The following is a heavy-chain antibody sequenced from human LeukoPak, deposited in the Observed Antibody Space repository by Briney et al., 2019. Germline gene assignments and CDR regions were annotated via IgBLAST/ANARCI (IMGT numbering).Heavy chain of an antibody. J-gene: IGHJ4*02. CDR1: GFPLSSYA. CDR2: TSSSDPGT. D-gene: IGHD3-9*01. V-gene: IGHV3-23*01. Sequence: GGSLRLSCAASGFPLSSYAMSWVRQASGKGLEWVSATSSSDPGTYYADSVRGRFTISRDNSKNTLYLQMNSLRAEDTAVYFCAKESHILTGYYTDYFDSWGQGTLVTVSS. CDR3: AKESHILTGYYTDYFDS.